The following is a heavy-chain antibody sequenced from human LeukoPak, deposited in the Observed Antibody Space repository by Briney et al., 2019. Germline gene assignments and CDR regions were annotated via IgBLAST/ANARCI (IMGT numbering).Heavy chain of an antibody. V-gene: IGHV3-23*01. Sequence: VGSLRLSCAGSGFIFSSYAMSWVGQAPGKGLEWVSAMSGVGGNTFYTDSARGRFTISRDNSKNTLYLQMNSLRAEDTAIYYCAKTSRWERDYFDYWGQGTLVTVSS. J-gene: IGHJ4*02. CDR3: AKTSRWERDYFDY. CDR2: MSGVGGNT. CDR1: GFIFSSYA. D-gene: IGHD1-1*01.